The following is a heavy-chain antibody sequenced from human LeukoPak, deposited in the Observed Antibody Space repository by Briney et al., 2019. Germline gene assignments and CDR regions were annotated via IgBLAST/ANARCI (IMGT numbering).Heavy chain of an antibody. Sequence: ASGTLSLTCAVSGGSISSSNWWSWVRQPPGKGLEWIGEIYHSGSTNYNPSLKSRVTISVDKSKNQFSLKLGSVTAADTAVYYCARDREYYDFWSGPSKNWFDPWGQGTLVTVSS. V-gene: IGHV4-4*02. D-gene: IGHD3-3*01. CDR3: ARDREYYDFWSGPSKNWFDP. CDR2: IYHSGST. J-gene: IGHJ5*02. CDR1: GGSISSSNW.